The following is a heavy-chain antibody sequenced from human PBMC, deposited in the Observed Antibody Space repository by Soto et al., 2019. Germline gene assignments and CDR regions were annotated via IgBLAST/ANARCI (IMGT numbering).Heavy chain of an antibody. D-gene: IGHD3-16*02. CDR1: DFTFSNAW. Sequence: PGGSMRHSCAASDFTFSNAWLNWVRQAPGKGLEWVGRVKSKSDGGTTDYTAPVKDRFTISRDDSKNTLYLQMKSLKTEDTAVYYCTADLERFNYRSLFDPRGQGTLVTVSS. V-gene: IGHV3-15*07. J-gene: IGHJ5*02. CDR2: VKSKSDGGTT. CDR3: TADLERFNYRSLFDP.